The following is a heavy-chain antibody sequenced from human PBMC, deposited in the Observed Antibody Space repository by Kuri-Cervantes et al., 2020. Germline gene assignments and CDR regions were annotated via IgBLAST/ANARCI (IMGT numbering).Heavy chain of an antibody. D-gene: IGHD3-22*01. V-gene: IGHV1-18*01. CDR1: GYTFTNYG. Sequence: ASVNVSCKSPGYTFTNYGISWVRQAPGQGLAWMGWISAYHGNTNYAQKLQGRVTMTTDTSRSTAYMELRSVRYDETAVYYCARERPYSYDSSAYPPLEYWGQGTLVTVSS. CDR3: ARERPYSYDSSAYPPLEY. CDR2: ISAYHGNT. J-gene: IGHJ4*02.